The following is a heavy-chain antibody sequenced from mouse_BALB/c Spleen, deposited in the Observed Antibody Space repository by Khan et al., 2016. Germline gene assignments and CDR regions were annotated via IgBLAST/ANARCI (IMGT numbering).Heavy chain of an antibody. CDR1: GFSINSDYS. J-gene: IGHJ3*01. CDR2: IHYSGST. CDR3: ARYYYGGAPWFAY. D-gene: IGHD1-1*01. V-gene: IGHV3-1*02. Sequence: EVQLQESGPDLVKPSQSLSLTCTVTGFSINSDYSWHWIRQFPGNKLEWMGYIHYSGSTNYNPSLKSRISITRDTSKNQFFLQLNSVTTEDTATFYCARYYYGGAPWFAYWGQGTLVTVSA.